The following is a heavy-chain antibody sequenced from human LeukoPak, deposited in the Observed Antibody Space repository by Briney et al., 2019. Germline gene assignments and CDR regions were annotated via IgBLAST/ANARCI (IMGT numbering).Heavy chain of an antibody. D-gene: IGHD6-13*01. Sequence: GGSLRLSCAASGFTFSSYSMYWVRQAPGKGLEWVSSISSSSSYIYYADSVKGRFTISRDNAKNSLYLQMNSLRAEDTAVYYCARVPRGIADYWGQGTLVTVSS. CDR3: ARVPRGIADY. V-gene: IGHV3-21*01. CDR1: GFTFSSYS. J-gene: IGHJ4*02. CDR2: ISSSSSYI.